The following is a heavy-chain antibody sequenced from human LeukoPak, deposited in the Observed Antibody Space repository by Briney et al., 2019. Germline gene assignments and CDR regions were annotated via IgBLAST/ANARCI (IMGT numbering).Heavy chain of an antibody. Sequence: SETLSLTCTVSGASVSSASYWTWIRQPPGKGVEWIAHIYNGVNTNYNPSLKSRVTISVDTSKNQFSLRLNSVTAADTAVYYCARSRAFNSGAFDPWGQGSPVTVSS. CDR1: GASVSSASY. CDR3: ARSRAFNSGAFDP. CDR2: IYNGVNT. D-gene: IGHD1-26*01. J-gene: IGHJ5*02. V-gene: IGHV4-61*01.